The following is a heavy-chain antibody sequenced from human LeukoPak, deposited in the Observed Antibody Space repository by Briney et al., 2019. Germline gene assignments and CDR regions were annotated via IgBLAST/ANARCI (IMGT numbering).Heavy chain of an antibody. V-gene: IGHV1-69*06. CDR1: GDTFSSSA. CDR2: IIPIFGTA. D-gene: IGHD6-19*01. Sequence: SVKVSCKASGDTFSSSAINWVRQAPGQGLEWMGGIIPIFGTASYAQKLQGRVTITAGKSTTTAYMELSSLTSEDTAMYYCARGEGSGWYIFGVEHWGQGTLVTVSS. CDR3: ARGEGSGWYIFGVEH. J-gene: IGHJ5*02.